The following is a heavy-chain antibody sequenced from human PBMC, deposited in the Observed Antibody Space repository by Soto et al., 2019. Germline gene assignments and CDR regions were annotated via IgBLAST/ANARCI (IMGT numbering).Heavy chain of an antibody. V-gene: IGHV1-69*13. CDR2: IIPIFGTA. Sequence: SVKVSCKASRVAFSKFIVTWVRQAPGLGLGWVGGIIPIFGTANYAQKFQGRVTITADESTGTSYMEVNNLRSEDTAVYYCAKVRYSSPMGYYYGMDVWGQGTTVTVSS. J-gene: IGHJ6*02. CDR1: RVAFSKFI. D-gene: IGHD6-19*01. CDR3: AKVRYSSPMGYYYGMDV.